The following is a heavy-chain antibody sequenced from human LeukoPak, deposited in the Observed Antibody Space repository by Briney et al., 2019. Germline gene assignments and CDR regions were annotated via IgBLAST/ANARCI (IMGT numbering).Heavy chain of an antibody. J-gene: IGHJ4*02. CDR3: ARPVRNY. D-gene: IGHD4-23*01. CDR2: INHSGST. CDR1: GGSIGSHY. V-gene: IGHV4-34*01. Sequence: PSETLSLTCTVSGGSIGSHYWSWIRQPPGKGLEWIGEINHSGSTNYNPSLKSRVTISVDTSKNQFSLKLSSVTAADTAVYYCARPVRNYWGQGTLVTVSS.